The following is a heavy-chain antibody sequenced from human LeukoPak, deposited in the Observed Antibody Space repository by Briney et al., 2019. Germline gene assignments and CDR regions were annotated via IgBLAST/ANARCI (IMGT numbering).Heavy chain of an antibody. CDR3: ARISCAGDCYTYYYYYYMDV. Sequence: TSETLSLTCAVYGGSFSGYYWSWIRQPPGKGLEWIGSIYYSGSTYYNPSLKSRVTISVDTSKNQFSLKLSSVTAADTAVYYCARISCAGDCYTYYYYYYMDVWGKGTTVTVSS. CDR2: IYYSGST. D-gene: IGHD2-21*02. J-gene: IGHJ6*03. CDR1: GGSFSGYY. V-gene: IGHV4-34*01.